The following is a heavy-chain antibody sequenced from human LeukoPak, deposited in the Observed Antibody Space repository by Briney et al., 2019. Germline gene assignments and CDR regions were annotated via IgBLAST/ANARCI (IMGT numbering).Heavy chain of an antibody. V-gene: IGHV4-38-2*01. CDR2: VYHSGIT. CDR3: ARSVGY. Sequence: SETLSLTCAVSGYSISSGYYWGWIRQPPGKGLEWIGSVYHSGITYYNPSLKSRVTISVDTSKNQFSLKLSYVTAADTAVYYCARSVGYWGQGTLVTVSS. J-gene: IGHJ4*01. CDR1: GYSISSGYY.